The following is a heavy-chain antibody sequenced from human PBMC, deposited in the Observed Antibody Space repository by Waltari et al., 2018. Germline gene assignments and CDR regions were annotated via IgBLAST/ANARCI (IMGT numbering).Heavy chain of an antibody. V-gene: IGHV4-34*01. CDR3: ARGGRRDIVVVPAATGRADYFYY. D-gene: IGHD2-2*01. CDR1: GGSFSGYY. J-gene: IGHJ4*02. CDR2: INHSGST. Sequence: QVQLQQWGAGLLKPSETLSLTCAVYGGSFSGYYWSWIRQPPGKGLEWIGEINHSGSTNYTPSLKSRVAISVDTSKNQFSLKLSAVTAADTAVYYCARGGRRDIVVVPAATGRADYFYYWGQGTLVTVSS.